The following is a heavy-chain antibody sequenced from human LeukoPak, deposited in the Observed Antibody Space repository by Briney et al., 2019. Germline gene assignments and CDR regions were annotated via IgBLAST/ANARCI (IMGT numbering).Heavy chain of an antibody. D-gene: IGHD2-2*02. CDR1: GGSISIGGYY. CDR3: AREVVVPAARPRFWYWFDP. CDR2: IYYSGST. V-gene: IGHV4-31*03. J-gene: IGHJ5*02. Sequence: SQTLSLTCTVCGGSISIGGYYWSWLRQHPGKGLEWIGYIYYSGSTYYNPSLKSRVTISVDTSKNQFSLKLSSVTAADTAVYYCAREVVVPAARPRFWYWFDPWGQGTLVTVSS.